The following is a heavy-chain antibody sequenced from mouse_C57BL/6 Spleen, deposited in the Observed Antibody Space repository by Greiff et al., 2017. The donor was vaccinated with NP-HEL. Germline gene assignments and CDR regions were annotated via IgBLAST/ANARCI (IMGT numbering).Heavy chain of an antibody. CDR3: ARDEYDGNWYFDV. D-gene: IGHD2-4*01. V-gene: IGHV5-4*01. Sequence: EVKLMESGGGLVKPGGSLKLSCAASGFTFSSYAMSWVRQTPEKRLEWVATISDGGSYTYYPDNVKGRFTISRDNAKNNQYLQMSHLKSEDTAMYYCARDEYDGNWYFDVWGTGTTVTVSS. J-gene: IGHJ1*03. CDR1: GFTFSSYA. CDR2: ISDGGSYT.